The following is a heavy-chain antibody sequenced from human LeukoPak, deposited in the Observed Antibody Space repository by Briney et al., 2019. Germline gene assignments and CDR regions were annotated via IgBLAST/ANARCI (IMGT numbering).Heavy chain of an antibody. J-gene: IGHJ4*02. CDR1: GGSISTFY. V-gene: IGHV4-59*01. CDR2: IYYSGST. Sequence: SETLSLTCTVSGGSISTFYWSWIRQPPGKGLEWIGYIYYSGSTNYNPSLKSRLTISVDTSKNQFSLKLSSVTAADTAVYYCARVGDYYDSSGSFDYWGQGTLVTVSS. D-gene: IGHD3-22*01. CDR3: ARVGDYYDSSGSFDY.